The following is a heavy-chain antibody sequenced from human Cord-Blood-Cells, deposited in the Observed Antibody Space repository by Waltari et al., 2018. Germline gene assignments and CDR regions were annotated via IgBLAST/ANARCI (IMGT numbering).Heavy chain of an antibody. V-gene: IGHV1-69*01. Sequence: QVQLVQSGAEVKKPGSSVKVSCKASGGTFSSYAISWVRQAPGQGLEWMGGIIPIFGTANCAQKGQGRGTITADESTGAAYMELSSLRSEDTAVDYCARVNKIGVVPAAIYYYGMDGWGQGTTVTVSS. D-gene: IGHD2-2*01. CDR2: IIPIFGTA. J-gene: IGHJ6*02. CDR1: GGTFSSYA. CDR3: ARVNKIGVVPAAIYYYGMDG.